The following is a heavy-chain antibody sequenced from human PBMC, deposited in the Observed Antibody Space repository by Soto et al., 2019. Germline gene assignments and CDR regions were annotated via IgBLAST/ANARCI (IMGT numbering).Heavy chain of an antibody. Sequence: GGSPRLSCTTSGFTFWDYASTWVRQAPGKGLEWVAVISYDGSNKYYADSVKGRVTMTTDTSTSTVHMEVRSLRSDDTAVYYCAREGVAPYYYYGMDVWGQGTPVTVSS. CDR3: AREGVAPYYYYGMDV. CDR1: GFTFWDYA. CDR2: ISYDGSNK. D-gene: IGHD5-12*01. V-gene: IGHV3-30-3*01. J-gene: IGHJ6*02.